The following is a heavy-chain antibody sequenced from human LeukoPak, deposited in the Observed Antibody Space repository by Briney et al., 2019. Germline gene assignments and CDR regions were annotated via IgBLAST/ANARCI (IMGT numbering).Heavy chain of an antibody. Sequence: GSLRLSCAASGFTFSDYYMSWIRQAPGKGLEWIGSIHYSGVTYYNPSLKSRVTIYVDTSRNHFSLTLRSVTAADTSVYYCVTRRGDGDYRPDNWGQGTLVTVSS. CDR1: GFTFSDYY. D-gene: IGHD4-17*01. J-gene: IGHJ4*02. CDR2: IHYSGVT. CDR3: VTRRGDGDYRPDN. V-gene: IGHV4-59*05.